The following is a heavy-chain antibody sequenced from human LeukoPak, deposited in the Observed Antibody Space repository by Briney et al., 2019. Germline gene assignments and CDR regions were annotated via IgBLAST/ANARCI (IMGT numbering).Heavy chain of an antibody. D-gene: IGHD7-27*01. CDR3: ARPNWARRYFDY. CDR2: IYPFDSES. J-gene: IGHJ4*02. V-gene: IGHV5-51*01. CDR1: GYSFTNYD. Sequence: GESLKISCKVSGYSFTNYDIGWVRQMPGKGLEWMGIIYPFDSESRYSPSFQGQVTISADKSITTAYLQWSSLKASDTAMYYCARPNWARRYFDYWGQGTLVTVSS.